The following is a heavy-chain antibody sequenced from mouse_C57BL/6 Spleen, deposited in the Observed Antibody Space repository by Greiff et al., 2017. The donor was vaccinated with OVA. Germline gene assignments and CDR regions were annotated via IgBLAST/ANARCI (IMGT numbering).Heavy chain of an antibody. V-gene: IGHV5-9-1*02. CDR2: ISSGGDYI. J-gene: IGHJ4*01. CDR3: TRDRDSNYGFYYAMDY. D-gene: IGHD2-5*01. CDR1: GFTFSSYA. Sequence: EVQVVESGEGLVKPGGSLKLSCAASGFTFSSYAMSWVRQTPEKRLEWVAYISSGGDYIYYADTVKGRFTISRDNARNTLYLQMSSLKSEDTAMYYCTRDRDSNYGFYYAMDYWGQGTSVTVSS.